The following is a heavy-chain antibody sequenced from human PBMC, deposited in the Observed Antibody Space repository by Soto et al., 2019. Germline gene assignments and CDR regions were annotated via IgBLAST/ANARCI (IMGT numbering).Heavy chain of an antibody. Sequence: EVQLLESGGGLVQPGGSLRLSCAASGFTFSSYAMSWVRQSPGKGLEWVSALSGSGGSTYYADSVKGRFTISRDNSKNTLYLQMNSLRAEDTAVYYCAKNYDFWSGSTVRRDYWGQGTLVTVSS. V-gene: IGHV3-23*01. CDR2: LSGSGGST. CDR1: GFTFSSYA. CDR3: AKNYDFWSGSTVRRDY. J-gene: IGHJ4*02. D-gene: IGHD3-3*01.